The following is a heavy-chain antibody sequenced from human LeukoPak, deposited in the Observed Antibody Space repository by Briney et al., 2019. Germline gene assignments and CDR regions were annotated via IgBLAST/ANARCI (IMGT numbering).Heavy chain of an antibody. V-gene: IGHV3-74*01. CDR3: ARERYYGPQGRPFDY. CDR1: GFTFSSYW. CDR2: INTDGSST. D-gene: IGHD3-10*01. J-gene: IGHJ4*02. Sequence: GGSLRLSCAASGFTFSSYWMHWVRQAPGKGLVWVSRINTDGSSTSYADSVKGRFTISRDNAKNTLYLQMNSLRAEDTAVYYCARERYYGPQGRPFDYWGQGTLVTVSS.